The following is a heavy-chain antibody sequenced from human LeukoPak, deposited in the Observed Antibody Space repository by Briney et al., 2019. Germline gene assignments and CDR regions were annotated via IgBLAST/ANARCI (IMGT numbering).Heavy chain of an antibody. V-gene: IGHV3-15*01. CDR3: TTGKDFYNYYFYYYMDV. J-gene: IGHJ6*03. CDR2: IKSITDGGTT. Sequence: GGSLRLSCAASGTTFINAWMAWVRQAPGKGLEWVGHIKSITDGGTTDFAAPVKGRFTISRDDLKNTLYLQMNSLKTEDTAVYFCTTGKDFYNYYFYYYMDVGGKGTTVTVSS. CDR1: GTTFINAW. D-gene: IGHD1-1*01.